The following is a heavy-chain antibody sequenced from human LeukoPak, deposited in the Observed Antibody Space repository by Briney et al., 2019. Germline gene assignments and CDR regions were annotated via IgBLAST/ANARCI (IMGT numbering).Heavy chain of an antibody. Sequence: ASVKVSCKASGYTFTSYGISWVRQAPGQGLEWMGWISAYNGNTNYAQKLQGRVTMTPDTSTSTAYMELRSLRSDDTAVYYCARDLIGKRSYYYDSSGYYRFDYWGQGTLVTVSS. CDR3: ARDLIGKRSYYYDSSGYYRFDY. D-gene: IGHD3-22*01. CDR1: GYTFTSYG. CDR2: ISAYNGNT. J-gene: IGHJ4*02. V-gene: IGHV1-18*01.